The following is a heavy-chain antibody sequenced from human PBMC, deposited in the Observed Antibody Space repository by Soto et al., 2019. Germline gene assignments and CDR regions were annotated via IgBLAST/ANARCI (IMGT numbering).Heavy chain of an antibody. Sequence: PGGSLRLSCAASGFTFSDYYMSWIRQAPGKGLEWVSYISSSSSYTNYADSVKGRFTISRDNAKNSLYLQMNSLRAEDTAVYYCAREGIAVAGTRGPSYYYYGMDVWGQGTTVTVSS. J-gene: IGHJ6*02. V-gene: IGHV3-11*06. D-gene: IGHD6-19*01. CDR3: AREGIAVAGTRGPSYYYYGMDV. CDR1: GFTFSDYY. CDR2: ISSSSSYT.